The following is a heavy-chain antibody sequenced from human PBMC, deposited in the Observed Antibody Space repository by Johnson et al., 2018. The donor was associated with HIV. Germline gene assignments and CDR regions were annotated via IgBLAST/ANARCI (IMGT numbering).Heavy chain of an antibody. D-gene: IGHD2-21*01. J-gene: IGHJ3*02. CDR1: GFTVSSNY. CDR2: IHSGGST. Sequence: VQLVESGGGLIQPGGSLRLSCAASGFTVSSNYITWVRQAPGKGLEWVSVIHSGGSTYYADSVEGRFTISRDNSKNTVLLQMNSLRVEDTAVYYCARGGHCGGDCAGAKQALDIWGQGTRVTVSS. CDR3: ARGGHCGGDCAGAKQALDI. V-gene: IGHV3-53*01.